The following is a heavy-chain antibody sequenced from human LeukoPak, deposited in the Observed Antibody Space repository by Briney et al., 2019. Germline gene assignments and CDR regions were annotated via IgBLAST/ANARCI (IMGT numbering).Heavy chain of an antibody. D-gene: IGHD6-13*01. CDR2: ISAYNGNT. Sequence: GASVKVSCKASGYTFTSYGISWVRQAPGQGLEWMGWISAYNGNTNYAQKLQGRVTMTTDTSTSTVYMELRSLRSDDTAVYYCARDPGIAARSNTGFDPWGQGTLVTVSS. CDR1: GYTFTSYG. CDR3: ARDPGIAARSNTGFDP. V-gene: IGHV1-18*01. J-gene: IGHJ5*02.